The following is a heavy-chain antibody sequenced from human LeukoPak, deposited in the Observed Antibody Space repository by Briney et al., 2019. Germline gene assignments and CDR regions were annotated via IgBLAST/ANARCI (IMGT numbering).Heavy chain of an antibody. V-gene: IGHV4-39*01. Sequence: SETLSLTCTVSGGSISSSSYYWGWIRQPPGKGLEWIGSIYYSGSTYYNPSLKSRVTISVDTSKNQFSLKLSSVTAADTAMYYCARGRGSGWFYLDYWGQGTLVTVSS. CDR3: ARGRGSGWFYLDY. CDR2: IYYSGST. J-gene: IGHJ4*02. D-gene: IGHD6-19*01. CDR1: GGSISSSSYY.